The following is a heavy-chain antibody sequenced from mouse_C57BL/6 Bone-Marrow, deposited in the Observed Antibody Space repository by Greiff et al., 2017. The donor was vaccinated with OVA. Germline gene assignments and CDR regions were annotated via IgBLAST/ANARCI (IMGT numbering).Heavy chain of an antibody. CDR1: GYTFTDYE. D-gene: IGHD1-1*01. CDR2: IDPETGGT. J-gene: IGHJ4*01. CDR3: TRKGYGSSYAMDY. V-gene: IGHV1-15*01. Sequence: QVQLQQSGAELVRPGASVTLSCKASGYTFTDYEMHWVKQTPVHGLEWIGAIDPETGGTAYNQKFKGKAILTADKSSSTAYMELRSLTSEDSAVYYGTRKGYGSSYAMDYWGQGTSVTVSS.